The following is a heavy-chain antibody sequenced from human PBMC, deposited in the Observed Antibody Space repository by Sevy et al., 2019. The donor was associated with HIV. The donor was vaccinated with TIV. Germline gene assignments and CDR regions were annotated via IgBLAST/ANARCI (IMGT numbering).Heavy chain of an antibody. CDR2: IGVYNGNA. Sequence: ASVKVSCKASGYNFASDGFGWVRQAPGQGLEWMGWIGVYNGNAKYAQVFQDRFTMTTDTSTSTAYMELRSLRSDDTAVYYCARVPTYYYGSATYFDYWGQGTLVTVSS. D-gene: IGHD3-10*01. V-gene: IGHV1-18*04. CDR1: GYNFASDG. J-gene: IGHJ4*02. CDR3: ARVPTYYYGSATYFDY.